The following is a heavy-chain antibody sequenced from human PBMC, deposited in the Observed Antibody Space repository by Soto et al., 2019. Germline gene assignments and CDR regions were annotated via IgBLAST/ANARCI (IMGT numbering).Heavy chain of an antibody. D-gene: IGHD2-15*01. J-gene: IGHJ3*01. V-gene: IGHV4-59*07. CDR1: GGSITPYY. CDR3: ARQQYTVVTAFDV. Sequence: QVQLKESGPGLVKPADTLSLKCTVSGGSITPYYWSWIRQTPGGGLEWIGYVSYNGNTNYNPSLKSRVSISADTSKNEFSLKLTSLTAADAAIYFCARQQYTVVTAFDVCGQGTMVAVSS. CDR2: VSYNGNT.